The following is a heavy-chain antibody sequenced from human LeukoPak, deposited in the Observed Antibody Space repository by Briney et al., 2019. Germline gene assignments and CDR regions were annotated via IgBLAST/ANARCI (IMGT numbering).Heavy chain of an antibody. D-gene: IGHD2-15*01. CDR1: GGSFSGYY. CDR3: ARVGYCSGGSCRGVNFDY. CDR2: INHSGGT. J-gene: IGHJ4*02. V-gene: IGHV4-34*01. Sequence: SETLSLTCAVYGGSFSGYYWSWIRQPPGKGLEWIGEINHSGGTNYNPSLKSRVTISVDTSKNQFSLKLSSVTAADTAVYYCARVGYCSGGSCRGVNFDYWGQGTLVTVSS.